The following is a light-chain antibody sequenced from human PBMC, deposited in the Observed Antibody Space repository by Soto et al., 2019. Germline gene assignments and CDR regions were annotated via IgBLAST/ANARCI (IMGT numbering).Light chain of an antibody. CDR3: QQYSASPRT. J-gene: IGKJ2*01. CDR1: ESVSSSY. Sequence: EIVLTQFPGTLSLSPGERASLSCWASESVSSSYLAWYQQRPGHPPRLLIYGASSSAPGIPDRFSGSGSGTDVTLSISRLEPEDFAMYYCQQYSASPRTFGQGTKLEMK. V-gene: IGKV3-20*01. CDR2: GAS.